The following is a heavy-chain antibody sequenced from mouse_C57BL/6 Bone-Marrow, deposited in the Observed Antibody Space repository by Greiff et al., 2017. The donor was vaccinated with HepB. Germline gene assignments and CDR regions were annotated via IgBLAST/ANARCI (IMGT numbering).Heavy chain of an antibody. CDR2: ILPGSGST. CDR3: ANTLLLLYLDY. V-gene: IGHV1-9*01. D-gene: IGHD1-1*01. CDR1: GYTFTGYW. Sequence: QVQLKESGAELMKPGASVKLSCKATGYTFTGYWIEWVKQRPGHGLEWIGDILPGSGSTNYNEKFKGKTTFTADTSTNTAYMQLSSLATEDSANYCCANTLLLLYLDYWGQGTTLTVSS. J-gene: IGHJ2*01.